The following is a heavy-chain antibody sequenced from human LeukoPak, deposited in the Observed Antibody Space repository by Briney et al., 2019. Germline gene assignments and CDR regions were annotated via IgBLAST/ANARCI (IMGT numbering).Heavy chain of an antibody. D-gene: IGHD6-6*01. CDR1: GFTFISYA. V-gene: IGHV3-23*01. Sequence: PGGSLRLSCAASGFTFISYAMSWVRQAPGKGLEWVSTISSSGGSTYYADSVKGRFTISRDNSNNTLFLQMNSLRAEDTAVFYCAKDRGGGYSSSSTGFDYWGQGTLVTVSS. CDR3: AKDRGGGYSSSSTGFDY. J-gene: IGHJ4*02. CDR2: ISSSGGST.